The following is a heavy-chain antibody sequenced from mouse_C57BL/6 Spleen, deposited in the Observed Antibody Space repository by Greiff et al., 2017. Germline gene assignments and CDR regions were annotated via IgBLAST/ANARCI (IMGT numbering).Heavy chain of an antibody. V-gene: IGHV1-59*01. CDR2: IDPSDSYT. D-gene: IGHD1-3*01. CDR1: GYTFTSYW. CDR3: ARWDNSYFDY. J-gene: IGHJ2*01. Sequence: QVQLQQPGAELVRPGTSVKLSCKASGYTFTSYWMHWVKQSPGQGLEWIGVIDPSDSYTNYNQKFKGKATLTVDTSSSTAYMQLSSLTSEDSAVYYCARWDNSYFDYWGQGTTLTVSS.